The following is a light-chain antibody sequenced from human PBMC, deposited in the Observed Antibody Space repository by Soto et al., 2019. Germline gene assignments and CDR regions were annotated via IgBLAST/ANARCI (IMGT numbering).Light chain of an antibody. CDR3: QKVGNSPKN. CDR2: GAS. V-gene: IGKV3-20*01. J-gene: IGKJ5*01. CDR1: QSVSSSY. Sequence: EIVLTQSAGTPSLYPGERATLSCRASQSVSSSYLAWYQQKPGQAPRLLIYGASSRATGIPDRFSGSGSGTDFTLTISSLEPEDFAVYYCQKVGNSPKNFGQGTRLEI.